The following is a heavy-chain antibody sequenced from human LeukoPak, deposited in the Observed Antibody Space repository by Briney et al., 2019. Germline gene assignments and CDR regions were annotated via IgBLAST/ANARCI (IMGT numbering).Heavy chain of an antibody. CDR2: IYHSGST. CDR3: ATGGNWFDP. CDR1: GYSISSGYY. J-gene: IGHJ5*02. V-gene: IGHV4-38-2*02. Sequence: SSETLSLTCTVSGYSISSGYYWGWIRQPPGKGLEWIGSIYHSGSTYYNPSLKSRVTISVDTSKNQLSLKLSSVTAADTAVYYCATGGNWFDPWGQGTLVTVSS. D-gene: IGHD3-10*01.